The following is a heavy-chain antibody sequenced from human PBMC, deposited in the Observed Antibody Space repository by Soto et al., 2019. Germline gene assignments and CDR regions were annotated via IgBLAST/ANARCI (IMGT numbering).Heavy chain of an antibody. D-gene: IGHD3-22*01. J-gene: IGHJ4*02. Sequence: EVQLLESGGGLVQPGGSLRLSCAASGFTPNIFAMSWVRQAPGKGLEWVSAVRGSGAVTYYTDSVRGRFTISRDNSRSTLYLQMSSLRAEDTAVYYCGMADSRGDYYEKHWGQGTLVTVSS. CDR2: VRGSGAVT. CDR3: GMADSRGDYYEKH. CDR1: GFTPNIFA. V-gene: IGHV3-23*01.